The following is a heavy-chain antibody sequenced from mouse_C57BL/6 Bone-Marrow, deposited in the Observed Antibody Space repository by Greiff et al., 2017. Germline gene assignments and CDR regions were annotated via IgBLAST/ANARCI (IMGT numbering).Heavy chain of an antibody. V-gene: IGHV1-50*01. CDR2: IDPSDSST. CDR3: ARDLTTVVAEDY. Sequence: QVQLQQPGAELVKPGASVKLSCKASGYTFTSYWMQWVKQRPGQGLEWIGEIDPSDSSTNYTQKFKGQATMTVDTSTSTAYMQLSSLTSEDSAVYYCARDLTTVVAEDYWGQGTTLTVSS. J-gene: IGHJ2*01. D-gene: IGHD1-1*01. CDR1: GYTFTSYW.